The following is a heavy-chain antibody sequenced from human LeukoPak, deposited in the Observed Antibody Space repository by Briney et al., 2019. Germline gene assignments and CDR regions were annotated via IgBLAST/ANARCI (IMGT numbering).Heavy chain of an antibody. J-gene: IGHJ5*02. CDR3: ARHRVLSTAMVTGDWFDP. V-gene: IGHV5-51*01. Sequence: GESLKSSCKGSGYSFTSYWIGWVRQMPGKGLEWMGIIYPGDSDTRYSPSFQGQVTISADKSISTAYLQWSSLKASDTAMYYCARHRVLSTAMVTGDWFDPWGQGTLVTVSS. CDR1: GYSFTSYW. CDR2: IYPGDSDT. D-gene: IGHD5-18*01.